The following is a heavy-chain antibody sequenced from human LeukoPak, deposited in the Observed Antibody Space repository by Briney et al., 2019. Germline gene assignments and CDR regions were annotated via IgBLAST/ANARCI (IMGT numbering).Heavy chain of an antibody. CDR2: IYPSDSNT. CDR3: ARTGYCSSASCYGVSWFDP. Sequence: GESLKISCQGSGYNFASYWIGWVRQMPGKGLEWMGIIYPSDSNTRYSPSFQGQVTISADKSISTAYLQWSSLKASDTAMYYCARTGYCSSASCYGVSWFDPWGQGTRVTVSS. J-gene: IGHJ5*02. CDR1: GYNFASYW. D-gene: IGHD2-2*01. V-gene: IGHV5-51*01.